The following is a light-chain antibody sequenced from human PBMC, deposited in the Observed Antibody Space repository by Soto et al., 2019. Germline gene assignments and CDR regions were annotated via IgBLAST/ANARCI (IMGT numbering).Light chain of an antibody. V-gene: IGKV1-39*01. CDR3: QQSYSAPYT. CDR1: QSIYSS. J-gene: IGKJ2*01. CDR2: AAS. Sequence: DIQMTQSPSSLSASVGDRVTITCRESQSIYSSLNWYHQKPGKAPKLLIYAASNLQSGVPSRFSGSGSGTDFTLSISSLQPEDFATYYCQQSYSAPYTFGQGTKLDI.